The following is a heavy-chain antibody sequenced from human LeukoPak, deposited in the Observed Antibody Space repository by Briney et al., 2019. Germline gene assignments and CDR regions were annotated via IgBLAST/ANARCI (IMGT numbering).Heavy chain of an antibody. D-gene: IGHD3-10*01. J-gene: IGHJ4*02. CDR2: IPYSGSTT. Sequence: GSLRLSCAASGFTFSMYSMTWVRQAPGKGLECIAYIPYSGSTTYYADSVKGRFTISRDNGKNSLYLQMNSLRDEDTAVYYCARVIRGVGNFDYWGQGTLVTVSS. CDR3: ARVIRGVGNFDY. V-gene: IGHV3-48*02. CDR1: GFTFSMYS.